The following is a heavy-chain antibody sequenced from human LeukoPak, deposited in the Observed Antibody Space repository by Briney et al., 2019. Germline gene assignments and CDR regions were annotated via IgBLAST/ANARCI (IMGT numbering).Heavy chain of an antibody. D-gene: IGHD2-8*01. Sequence: SQTLSLTCTVSGGSISSGGYYWSWIRQHPGKGLEWIGYIYYSGSTYYNPSLNSRVTISVDTSKNQFSLKLSSVTAADTAVYYCARVLASNYYFDYWGQGTLVTVSS. CDR3: ARVLASNYYFDY. V-gene: IGHV4-31*03. CDR1: GGSISSGGYY. J-gene: IGHJ4*02. CDR2: IYYSGST.